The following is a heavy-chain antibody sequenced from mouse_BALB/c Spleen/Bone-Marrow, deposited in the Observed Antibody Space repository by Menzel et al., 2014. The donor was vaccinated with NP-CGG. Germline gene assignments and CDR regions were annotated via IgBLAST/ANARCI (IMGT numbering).Heavy chain of an antibody. J-gene: IGHJ1*01. CDR1: GFTFSSYG. CDR3: ARVYGWYFDV. D-gene: IGHD1-1*01. V-gene: IGHV5-6-3*01. Sequence: VQLKESGGGLVQPGGSLKLSCVASGFTFSSYGMSWVRQTPDKRLELVATINNNGGSTYYPDSVKGQFTISRDNAKNTQYLQMSSLKSEDTAMYYCARVYGWYFDVWGAGTTVTVSS. CDR2: INNNGGST.